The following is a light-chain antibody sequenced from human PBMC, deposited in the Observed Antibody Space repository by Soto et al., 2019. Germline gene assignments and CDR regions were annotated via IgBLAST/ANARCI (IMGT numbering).Light chain of an antibody. CDR2: WAS. J-gene: IGKJ1*01. V-gene: IGKV4-1*01. Sequence: DIVMTQSPDSLAVSLGERATINCKSSQSVLYSSNNKNYLVWYQQKPGQPPKLLIYWASTRESGVPDRFSGSGSGTDFTLTISSQQAEDVAVYYCQQYYSTPRTFGQGTKVEIK. CDR3: QQYYSTPRT. CDR1: QSVLYSSNNKNY.